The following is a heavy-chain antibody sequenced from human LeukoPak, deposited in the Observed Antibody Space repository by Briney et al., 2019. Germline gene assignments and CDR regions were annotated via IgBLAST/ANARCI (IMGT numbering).Heavy chain of an antibody. V-gene: IGHV4-59*08. CDR3: ARRRSSGCLDY. CDR1: GGSISSYY. Sequence: SETLSLTCTVSGGSISSYYWSWIRQPPGKGLEWIGYIYYSGSTNYNPSLKSRVTISVDTSKNQFSLKLSSVTAADTAVYYCARRRSSGCLDYWGQGTLVIVSS. CDR2: IYYSGST. D-gene: IGHD6-19*01. J-gene: IGHJ4*02.